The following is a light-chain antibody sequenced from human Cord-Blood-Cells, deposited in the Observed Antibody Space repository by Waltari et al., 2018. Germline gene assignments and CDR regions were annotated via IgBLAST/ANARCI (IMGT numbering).Light chain of an antibody. Sequence: QSALTQPASVSGSHGQSITISCTGTSSDVGGYNHVSWYQQHPGKAPKLMIYDVSNRPAGVSNRFSGSKSGNTASLTISGLQAEDEADYYCSSYTSSSTYVFGTGTKVTVL. CDR1: SSDVGGYNH. J-gene: IGLJ1*01. CDR2: DVS. CDR3: SSYTSSSTYV. V-gene: IGLV2-14*01.